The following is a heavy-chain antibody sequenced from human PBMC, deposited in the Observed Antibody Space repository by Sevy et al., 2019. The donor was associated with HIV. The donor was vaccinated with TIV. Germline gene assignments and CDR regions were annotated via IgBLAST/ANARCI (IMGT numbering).Heavy chain of an antibody. D-gene: IGHD5-18*01. Sequence: GGSLRLSCAASGFTFSSYGMHWVRQAPGKGLEWVAFIRYDGSNKYYADSVKGRFTISRDNSKNTLYLQMNSLRAEDTAVCYCAKDLRYSYGLEPLGMLDYWGQGTLVTVSS. CDR2: IRYDGSNK. CDR3: AKDLRYSYGLEPLGMLDY. V-gene: IGHV3-30*02. CDR1: GFTFSSYG. J-gene: IGHJ4*02.